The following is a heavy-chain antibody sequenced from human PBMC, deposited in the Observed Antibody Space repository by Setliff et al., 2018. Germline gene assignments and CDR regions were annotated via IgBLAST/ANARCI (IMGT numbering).Heavy chain of an antibody. D-gene: IGHD2-15*01. J-gene: IGHJ3*01. V-gene: IGHV1-18*01. CDR3: AISTLSICSGGSCPNAFDV. CDR1: TYIFNSYG. CDR2: ISNYNDIT. Sequence: GASVKVSCKASTYIFNSYGISWVRQAPGHGLEWMGWISNYNDITNYAQRFQGRVTMTTDTSTSAAYMELGSLRSDDTAVYYCAISTLSICSGGSCPNAFDVWGRGTMVTVSS.